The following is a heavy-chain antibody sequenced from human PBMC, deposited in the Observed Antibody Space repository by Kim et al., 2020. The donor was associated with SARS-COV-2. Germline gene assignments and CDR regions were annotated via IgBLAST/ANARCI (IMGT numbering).Heavy chain of an antibody. D-gene: IGHD3-10*01. J-gene: IGHJ5*02. Sequence: GGSLRLSCSASGFIFSSYGMHWVRQAPGKGLEYVSAITSNGDSRQYGDSVKGRFTISRDNSKNTLYLQMSSLRTDDTALYYCVKGPGSNFGGWFDPWGQGTLVTVSS. CDR1: GFIFSSYG. CDR2: ITSNGDSR. V-gene: IGHV3-64D*09. CDR3: VKGPGSNFGGWFDP.